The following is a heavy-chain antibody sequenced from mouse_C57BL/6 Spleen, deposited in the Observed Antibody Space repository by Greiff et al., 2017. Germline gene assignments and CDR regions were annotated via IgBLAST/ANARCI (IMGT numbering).Heavy chain of an antibody. CDR3: ARAEFITTVSYAMDY. CDR1: GYTFTSYW. V-gene: IGHV1-69*01. CDR2: IDPSDSYT. Sequence: QVQLQQPGAELVMPGASVKLSCKASGYTFTSYWMHWVKQRPGQGLEWIGEIDPSDSYTNYNQKFKGKSTLTVDKSSSTAYMQLSSLTSEDSAVYYGARAEFITTVSYAMDYWGQGTSVTVSS. D-gene: IGHD1-1*01. J-gene: IGHJ4*01.